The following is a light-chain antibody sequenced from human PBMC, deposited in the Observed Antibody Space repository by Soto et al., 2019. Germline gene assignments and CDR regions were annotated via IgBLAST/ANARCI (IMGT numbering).Light chain of an antibody. J-gene: IGKJ4*01. CDR2: GAS. Sequence: EIVMTQSPATLSVSPVERATLSCMASQSLSSNLAWYQQKPGQAPRLLIYGASTRATGIPARFSGSGSGTEFTLTISSLQSEDFAVYYCQQYNDWPRRLTFGGGTKVDIK. V-gene: IGKV3-15*01. CDR1: QSLSSN. CDR3: QQYNDWPRRLT.